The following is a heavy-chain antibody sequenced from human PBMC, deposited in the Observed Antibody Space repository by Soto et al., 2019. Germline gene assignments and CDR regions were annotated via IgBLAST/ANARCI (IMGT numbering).Heavy chain of an antibody. CDR1: GFTFSSYG. J-gene: IGHJ6*02. CDR2: ISYDGSNK. CDR3: AKDSESSGYTPNYYYYGMDV. V-gene: IGHV3-30*18. Sequence: GGSLRLSCAASGFTFSSYGMHWVRQAPGKGLEWVAVISYDGSNKYYADSVKGRFTISRDNSKNTLYLQMNSLGAEDTAVYYCAKDSESSGYTPNYYYYGMDVWGQGTTVTVSS. D-gene: IGHD3-22*01.